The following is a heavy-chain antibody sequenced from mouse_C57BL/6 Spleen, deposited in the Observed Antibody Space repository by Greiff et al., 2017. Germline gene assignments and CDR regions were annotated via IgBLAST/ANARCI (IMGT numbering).Heavy chain of an antibody. CDR1: GYTFTDYE. V-gene: IGHV1-15*01. J-gene: IGHJ3*01. Sequence: QVHVKQSGAELVRPGASVTLSCKASGYTFTDYEMHWVKQTPVHGLEWIGAIDPETGGTAYNQKFKGKAILTADKSSSTAYMELRSLTSEDSAVYYCTRWGPTRIFAYWGQGTLVTVSA. CDR2: IDPETGGT. CDR3: TRWGPTRIFAY.